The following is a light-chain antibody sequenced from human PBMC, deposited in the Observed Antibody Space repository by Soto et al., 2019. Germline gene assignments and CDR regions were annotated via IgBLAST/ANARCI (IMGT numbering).Light chain of an antibody. CDR2: KAS. CDR1: QSISSW. J-gene: IGKJ1*01. CDR3: QQYNSFPT. V-gene: IGKV1-5*03. Sequence: DIQMTQSPSTLSASVGDRVTITFRASQSISSWLAWYQQKPGKAPKLLIYKASSLESGVPSRFSGSGTGTEFTLTISSLQPDDFATYYGQQYNSFPTFGQGTKGEIK.